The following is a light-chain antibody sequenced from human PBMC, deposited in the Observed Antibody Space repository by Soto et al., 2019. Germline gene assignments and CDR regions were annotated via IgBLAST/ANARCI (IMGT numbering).Light chain of an antibody. CDR3: QQYNSYS. V-gene: IGKV1-5*02. CDR1: QTIDKY. J-gene: IGKJ1*01. Sequence: DSQMTQSPASLSASVGVRFTIICRASQTIDKYLNWYQEKPGKAPKLLIYTTSSLESGVPSRFSCSGSGTEFTLTISSLQPDDLASYYCQQYNSYSFGQGTKVDIK. CDR2: TTS.